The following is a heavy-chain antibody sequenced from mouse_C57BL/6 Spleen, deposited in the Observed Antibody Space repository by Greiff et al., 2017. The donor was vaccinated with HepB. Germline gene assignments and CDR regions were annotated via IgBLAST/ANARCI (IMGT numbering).Heavy chain of an antibody. J-gene: IGHJ2*01. CDR2: ISSGGSYT. CDR1: GFTFSSYG. CDR3: ARHWDTTADY. Sequence: EVMLVESGGDLVKPGGSLKLSCAASGFTFSSYGMSWVRQTPDKRLEWVATISSGGSYTYYPDSVKGRFTISRDNAKNTLYLQMSSLKSEDTAMYYCARHWDTTADYWGQGTTLTVSS. V-gene: IGHV5-6*01. D-gene: IGHD1-2*01.